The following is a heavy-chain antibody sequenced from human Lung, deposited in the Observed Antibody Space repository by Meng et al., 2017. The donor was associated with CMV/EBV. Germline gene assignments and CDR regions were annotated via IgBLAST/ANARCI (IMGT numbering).Heavy chain of an antibody. J-gene: IGHJ4*02. CDR2: ISAYSGNT. CDR1: FNHYC. V-gene: IGHV1-18*04. D-gene: IGHD3-10*02. CDR3: ARVVVHYYARGDNADYSDY. Sequence: FNHYCLIWVRQAPGTGLEWVGGISAYSGNTNYAQKIQDRVTMTTHTSSNTAYMELRSLRSDDTAIYYCARVVVHYYARGDNADYSDYWGQGTLVTVSS.